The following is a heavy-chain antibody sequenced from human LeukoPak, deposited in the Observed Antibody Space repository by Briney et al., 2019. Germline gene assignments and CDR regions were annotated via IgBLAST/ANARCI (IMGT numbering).Heavy chain of an antibody. D-gene: IGHD3-3*01. CDR2: ISGSGGST. Sequence: GGSLRLSCIGTGFTFSSDAMGWVRQAPGKGLEWVSGISGSGGSTYYADSVKGRFTISRDNAKNSLYLQMNSLRADDTAVYYCAGQRRFLKWLFQGWGQGNLVTVSS. J-gene: IGHJ4*02. V-gene: IGHV3-23*01. CDR3: AGQRRFLKWLFQG. CDR1: GFTFSSDA.